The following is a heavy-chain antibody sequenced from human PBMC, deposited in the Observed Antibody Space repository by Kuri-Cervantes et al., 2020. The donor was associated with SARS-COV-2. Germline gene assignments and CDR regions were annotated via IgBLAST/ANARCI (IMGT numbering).Heavy chain of an antibody. Sequence: SQTLSLTGAVSGGPISSGGYSWSWIRQPPGKGLEWIGYTYHSGSTYYNPSLKSRVTISVGRSKNQFSLKLSSVTAAATAVYYCARELVVPAATGYYYYGMDVWGQGTTVTVSS. D-gene: IGHD2-2*01. CDR2: TYHSGST. V-gene: IGHV4-30-2*01. CDR3: ARELVVPAATGYYYYGMDV. CDR1: GGPISSGGYS. J-gene: IGHJ6*02.